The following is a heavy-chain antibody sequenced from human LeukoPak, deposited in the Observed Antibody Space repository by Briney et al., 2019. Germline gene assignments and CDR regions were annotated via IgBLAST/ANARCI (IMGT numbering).Heavy chain of an antibody. Sequence: GGSLRLSCAASGFTFSSYSMNWVRQAPGKGLEWVSSITSSSSYIYYRDSVKGRFTISRDNAKNSLYLQMNSLRAEDTAVYYCASYCGGDCYRGYDAFDIWGQGTMVTVSS. J-gene: IGHJ3*02. CDR1: GFTFSSYS. CDR2: ITSSSSYI. V-gene: IGHV3-21*01. CDR3: ASYCGGDCYRGYDAFDI. D-gene: IGHD2-21*02.